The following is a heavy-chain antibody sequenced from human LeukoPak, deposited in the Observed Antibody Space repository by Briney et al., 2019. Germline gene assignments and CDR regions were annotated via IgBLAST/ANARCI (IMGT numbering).Heavy chain of an antibody. D-gene: IGHD3-16*01. CDR2: ISWNSGAI. J-gene: IGHJ4*02. V-gene: IGHV3-9*03. CDR3: AKEGGGGKFYFDY. CDR1: GFTFDDYA. Sequence: GGSLRLSCAASGFTFDDYAMHWVRQTPGKGLEWVSGISWNSGAIGYADSVKGRFTISRDNAKNSLYLQMNSLRPEDMALYYCAKEGGGGKFYFDYWGQRTLVTVSS.